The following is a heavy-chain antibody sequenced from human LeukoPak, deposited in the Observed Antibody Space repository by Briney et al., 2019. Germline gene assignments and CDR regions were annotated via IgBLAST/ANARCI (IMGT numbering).Heavy chain of an antibody. D-gene: IGHD5-12*01. CDR3: AREGRVSGYDFDC. Sequence: PGGSLRLSCAASGFTFSSYWMHWIRQAPGKGLVWVSRINSDGSSTTYADSVKGRFTISRGNAKNTLYLQMNSLRVEDTAVYYCAREGRVSGYDFDCWGQGTLVTVSS. CDR2: INSDGSST. J-gene: IGHJ4*02. CDR1: GFTFSSYW. V-gene: IGHV3-74*03.